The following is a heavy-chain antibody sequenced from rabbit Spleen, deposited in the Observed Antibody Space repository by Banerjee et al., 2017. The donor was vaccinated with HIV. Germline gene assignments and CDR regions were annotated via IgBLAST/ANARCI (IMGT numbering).Heavy chain of an antibody. Sequence: QSLEESGGDLVKPGTSLTLTCTASGFSFISDYYMCWVRQAPGKGLEWSACIAAGSAGTTYYANWAKGRFTISKTSSTTVTLQMTSLTVADTATYFCARDTGTSFSSYGMDLWGQGTLVTVS. CDR1: GFSFISDYY. D-gene: IGHD7-1*01. J-gene: IGHJ6*01. CDR2: IAAGSAGTT. V-gene: IGHV1S40*01. CDR3: ARDTGTSFSSYGMDL.